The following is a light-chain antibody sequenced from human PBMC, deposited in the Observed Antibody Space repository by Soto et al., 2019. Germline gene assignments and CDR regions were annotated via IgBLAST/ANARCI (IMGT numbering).Light chain of an antibody. Sequence: QSVLTQPASVSGSPGQSITISCTGTSSDVGNYIYVFWFQQHPGKAPKLIISEVSSRPSGVSSRFSGSKSGNTASLTISGLQAEDEAHYYCTSYTTSSTYVFGTGTKVTVL. CDR3: TSYTTSSTYV. J-gene: IGLJ1*01. CDR1: SSDVGNYIY. CDR2: EVS. V-gene: IGLV2-14*01.